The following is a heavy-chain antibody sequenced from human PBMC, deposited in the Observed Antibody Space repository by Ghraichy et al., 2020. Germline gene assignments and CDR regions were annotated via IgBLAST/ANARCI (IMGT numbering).Heavy chain of an antibody. Sequence: SETLSLTCTVSGGSISSSSYYWGWIRQPPGKGLEWIGSIYYSGSTYYNPSLKSRVTISVDTSKNQFSLKLSPVTAADTAVYYCARRSGGYSPWGTWGQGTLVTVSS. CDR1: GGSISSSSYY. CDR3: ARRSGGYSPWGT. CDR2: IYYSGST. V-gene: IGHV4-39*01. D-gene: IGHD5-18*01. J-gene: IGHJ5*02.